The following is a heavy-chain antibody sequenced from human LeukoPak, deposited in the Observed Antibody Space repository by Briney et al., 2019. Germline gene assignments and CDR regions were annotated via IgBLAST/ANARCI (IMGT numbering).Heavy chain of an antibody. Sequence: SETLSLTCTVSGGSISSYYWSWIRQPPGKGLEWIGYIYYSGSTNYNPSLKSRVTISVDTSKNQFSLKLSSVTAADTAVYYCARMGGAAADIDYWGQGTLVTVSS. V-gene: IGHV4-59*01. CDR2: IYYSGST. J-gene: IGHJ4*02. CDR1: GGSISSYY. CDR3: ARMGGAAADIDY. D-gene: IGHD6-13*01.